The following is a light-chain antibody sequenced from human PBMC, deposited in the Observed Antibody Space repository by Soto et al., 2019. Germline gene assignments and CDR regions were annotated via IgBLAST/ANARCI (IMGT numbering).Light chain of an antibody. CDR2: DDN. J-gene: IGLJ1*01. V-gene: IGLV3-21*02. CDR3: QVWDSSSDHYV. CDR1: DIASKS. Sequence: SYELTQPPSVSVAPGQTARISCGGNDIASKSVHWSQQKPGQAPVLVVYDDNDRPSGIPERLSGSNSGDTATLTISRAEAGDEADYYCQVWDSSSDHYVFGSGTKVTVL.